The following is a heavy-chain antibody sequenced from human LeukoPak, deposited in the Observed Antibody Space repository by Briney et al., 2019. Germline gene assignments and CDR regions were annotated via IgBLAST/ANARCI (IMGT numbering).Heavy chain of an antibody. D-gene: IGHD3-10*01. J-gene: IGHJ5*02. CDR2: IYTSGST. Sequence: SETLSLTCTVSGGSISSGSYYWSWIRQPAGKGLEWIGRIYTSGSTNYNPSLKSRVTMSVDTSKNQFSLKLSSVTAADTAVYYCARVTAYTRITMVRGVIPINWFDPWGQGTLVTVSS. CDR1: GGSISSGSYY. CDR3: ARVTAYTRITMVRGVIPINWFDP. V-gene: IGHV4-61*02.